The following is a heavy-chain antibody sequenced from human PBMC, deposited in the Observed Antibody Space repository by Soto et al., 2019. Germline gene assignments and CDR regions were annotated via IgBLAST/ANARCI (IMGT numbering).Heavy chain of an antibody. CDR2: IHYSGTT. CDR1: GGSTSSYY. CDR3: ARHPPSKWNYVDY. Sequence: SETLSLTCTVSGGSTSSYYWSWIRQPPGKGLEWIGYIHYSGTTNYNPSLKSRVTISVDTSKNQFSLRLSSVAAADTAVYYCARHPPSKWNYVDYWGLGTLVTVSS. D-gene: IGHD2-8*01. V-gene: IGHV4-59*08. J-gene: IGHJ4*02.